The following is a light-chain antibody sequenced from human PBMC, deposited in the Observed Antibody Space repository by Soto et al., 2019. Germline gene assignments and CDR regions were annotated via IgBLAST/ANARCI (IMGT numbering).Light chain of an antibody. CDR3: CSYAGSSTWV. J-gene: IGLJ3*02. V-gene: IGLV2-23*01. Sequence: QSALTQPASVSGSPGQSITISCTGTSSDVGSYNLVSWYQHHPGKAPKLMIYEGSKRPSGVSTHFSGSKSGNTASLTISGLQAEDEADYYCCSYAGSSTWVFGGGTKLTVL. CDR1: SSDVGSYNL. CDR2: EGS.